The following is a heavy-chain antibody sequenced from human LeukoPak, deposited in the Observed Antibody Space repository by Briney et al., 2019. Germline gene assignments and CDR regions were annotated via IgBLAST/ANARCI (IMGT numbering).Heavy chain of an antibody. Sequence: PGGSLRLSCAASGFTFSSYAISWVRQAPGKGLEWVSTMSGSGMTPKYADSVKGRFTISRDNAKNSLYLQMNSLRAEDTAVYYCAREMATKGVDYWGQGTLVTVSS. J-gene: IGHJ4*02. D-gene: IGHD5-24*01. V-gene: IGHV3-21*01. CDR2: MSGSGMTP. CDR1: GFTFSSYA. CDR3: AREMATKGVDY.